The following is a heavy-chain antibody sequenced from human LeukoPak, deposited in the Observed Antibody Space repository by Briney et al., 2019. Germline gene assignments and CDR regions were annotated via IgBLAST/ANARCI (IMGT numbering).Heavy chain of an antibody. V-gene: IGHV1-18*01. J-gene: IGHJ4*02. CDR3: ARDGFAGLGIDY. CDR2: ISAYNGNT. D-gene: IGHD2-2*03. CDR1: GGTFTNYA. Sequence: GASVKVSCKASGGTFTNYAFSWVRQAPGQGLEWMEWISAYNGNTNYAQKLQGRVTMTTDTSTSTAYMELRSLRSDDTAVYYCARDGFAGLGIDYWGQGTLVTVSS.